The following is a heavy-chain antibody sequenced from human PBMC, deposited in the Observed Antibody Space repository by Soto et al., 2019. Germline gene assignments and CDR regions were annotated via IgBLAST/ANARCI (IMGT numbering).Heavy chain of an antibody. CDR2: IYYSGST. CDR3: ARDYGGILDY. Sequence: LSLTCTVSGGSISSYYWSWIRQPPGKGLEWIGYIYYSGSTNYNPSLKSRVTISVDTSKNQFSLKLSSVTAADTAVYYCARDYGGILDYWGQGTLVTVPS. D-gene: IGHD4-17*01. V-gene: IGHV4-59*01. CDR1: GGSISSYY. J-gene: IGHJ4*02.